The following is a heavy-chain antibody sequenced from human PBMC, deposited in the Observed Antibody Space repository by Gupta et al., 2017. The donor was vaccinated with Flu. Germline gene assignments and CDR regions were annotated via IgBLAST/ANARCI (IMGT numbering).Heavy chain of an antibody. V-gene: IGHV3-23*01. D-gene: IGHD3-22*01. Sequence: QAPGKGLEWVSAMTGSGESTYYADSVKGRYTISRDNSKTTVYRQMNDLRAEDTATYYCAQGRDYYYDSRGYPTWGQGTLVTVSS. CDR2: MTGSGEST. CDR3: AQGRDYYYDSRGYPT. J-gene: IGHJ5*02.